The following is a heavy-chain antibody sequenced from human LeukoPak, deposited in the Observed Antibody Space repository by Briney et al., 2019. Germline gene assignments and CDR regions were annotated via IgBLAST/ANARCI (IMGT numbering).Heavy chain of an antibody. CDR1: GFTFSSYW. CDR3: ARHLQYNSGWSQYCFDY. J-gene: IGHJ4*02. CDR2: IYSGGST. V-gene: IGHV3-66*04. D-gene: IGHD6-19*01. Sequence: PGGSLRLSCAASGFTFSSYWMHWVRQAPGKGLEWVSVIYSGGSTYYADSVKGRFTISSDNSKNTLYLQMNSLRAEDTAVYYCARHLQYNSGWSQYCFDYWGQGTLVTVSS.